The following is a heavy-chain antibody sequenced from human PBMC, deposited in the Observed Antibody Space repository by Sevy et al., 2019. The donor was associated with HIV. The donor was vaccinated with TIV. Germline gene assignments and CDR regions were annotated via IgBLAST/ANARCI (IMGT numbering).Heavy chain of an antibody. V-gene: IGHV3-33*01. CDR2: IWIDGTNK. CDR1: GFTFSSYG. Sequence: GGSLRLSCAASGFTFSSYGMHWVRQAPGKGLEWVALIWIDGTNKYYDDSVKGRFTISRDNSKNTLYLQMNSLRAGDTAVYYCASGAYYYASRSQNFDYWGPGTLVTVSS. D-gene: IGHD3-10*01. J-gene: IGHJ4*02. CDR3: ASGAYYYASRSQNFDY.